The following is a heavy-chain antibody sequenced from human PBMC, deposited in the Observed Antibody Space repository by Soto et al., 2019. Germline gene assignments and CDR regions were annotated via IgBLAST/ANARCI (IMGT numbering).Heavy chain of an antibody. CDR2: LDPEEGER. CDR1: GNTLTGLP. V-gene: IGHV1-24*01. Sequence: ASVKVSCKVSGNTLTGLPMHWVRQAPGKGLEWMGSLDPEEGERIFAQRFQGRVTMTEDTSTDTAYMEVSSLKSEDTAVYYCAAGMTTFDYWGQGTLVTVSS. J-gene: IGHJ4*02. D-gene: IGHD4-4*01. CDR3: AAGMTTFDY.